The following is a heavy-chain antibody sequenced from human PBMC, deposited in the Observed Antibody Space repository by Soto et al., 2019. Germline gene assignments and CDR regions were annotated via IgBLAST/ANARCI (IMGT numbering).Heavy chain of an antibody. CDR1: GFTFSDYY. V-gene: IGHV3-11*05. Sequence: QVQLVESGGGLVKPGGSLRLSCAASGFTFSDYYMSWIRQAPGKGLEWVSYISSSGSHTNYADSVKGRSTTSRDNAKNSLYLQMNRLRAEATAMSYCAIAIWGSSSWWDSWGQGTLVTVSS. CDR3: AIAIWGSSSWWDS. J-gene: IGHJ5*01. D-gene: IGHD6-13*01. CDR2: ISSSGSHT.